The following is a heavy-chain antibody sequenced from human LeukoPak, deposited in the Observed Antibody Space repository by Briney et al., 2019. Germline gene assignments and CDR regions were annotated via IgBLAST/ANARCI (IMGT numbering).Heavy chain of an antibody. CDR2: ISSSSSTI. V-gene: IGHV3-48*01. CDR1: GFTFSSYA. J-gene: IGHJ4*02. D-gene: IGHD3-22*01. CDR3: ARDGGIGSGYYYPYYFDY. Sequence: GGSLRLSCAASGFTFSSYAMHWVRQAPGKGLEWVSYISSSSSTIYYADSVKGRFTISRDNAKNSLYLQMNSLRAEDTAVYYCARDGGIGSGYYYPYYFDYWGQGTLVTVSS.